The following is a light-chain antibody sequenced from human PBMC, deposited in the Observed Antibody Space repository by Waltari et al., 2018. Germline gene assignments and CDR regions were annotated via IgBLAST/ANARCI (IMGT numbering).Light chain of an antibody. CDR1: VSLAYSTGYTY. CDR2: KVY. V-gene: IGKV2-30*01. J-gene: IGKJ4*01. Sequence: VLTKSPLSLPVPLAQPASITSSSSVSLAYSTGYTYLSWFHQRPGQPPRRLHYKVYNRDAGVPDRFSGSGSGTDFTLKISRVEAGDVGVYYCMQGIHWRSFGGGTRVEIK. CDR3: MQGIHWRS.